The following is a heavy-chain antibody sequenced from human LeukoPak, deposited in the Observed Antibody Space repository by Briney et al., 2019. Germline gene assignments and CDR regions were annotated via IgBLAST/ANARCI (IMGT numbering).Heavy chain of an antibody. V-gene: IGHV3-21*01. D-gene: IGHD6-19*01. CDR3: ARDGGSAWFLDY. CDR1: GFTFSTYN. CDR2: ITSTSSYM. J-gene: IGHJ4*02. Sequence: GGSLRLSCAASGFTFSTYNMNWVRQAPGKGLEWVSSITSTSSYMYYADSVKGRFTISRDNAQNSLYLHMSSLRAEDTAVYYCARDGGSAWFLDYWGQGTLVTVSS.